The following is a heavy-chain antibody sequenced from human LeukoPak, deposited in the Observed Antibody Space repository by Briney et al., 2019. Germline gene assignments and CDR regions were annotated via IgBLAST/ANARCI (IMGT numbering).Heavy chain of an antibody. Sequence: PSETLSLTCAVYGGSFSVYYWSWIRQPPGKGLEWIGEINHSGSTNYNPSLKSRVTISVDTSKSQFYLKLSSVTAADTAVYYCARGRLLWCGELLGRAYGMDGWGKGTTVTVSS. CDR3: ARGRLLWCGELLGRAYGMDG. D-gene: IGHD3-10*01. J-gene: IGHJ6*04. V-gene: IGHV4-34*01. CDR2: INHSGST. CDR1: GGSFSVYY.